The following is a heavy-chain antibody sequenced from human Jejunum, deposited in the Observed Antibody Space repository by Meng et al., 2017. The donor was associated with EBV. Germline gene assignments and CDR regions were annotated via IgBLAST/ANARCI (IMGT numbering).Heavy chain of an antibody. V-gene: IGHV4-34*01. J-gene: IGHJ4*02. Sequence: QVQIPQWGAGLLKPSETLFLRCAVYDGSFSGYYWSWIRQPPGKGLGWIGEISDNEGTKYNPSLKSRVTVSLDTSKNQFSLRLSSVTAADTALYYCARGPDHSKQGYWGQGTLVTVSS. CDR2: ISDNEGT. D-gene: IGHD1-14*01. CDR1: DGSFSGYY. CDR3: ARGPDHSKQGY.